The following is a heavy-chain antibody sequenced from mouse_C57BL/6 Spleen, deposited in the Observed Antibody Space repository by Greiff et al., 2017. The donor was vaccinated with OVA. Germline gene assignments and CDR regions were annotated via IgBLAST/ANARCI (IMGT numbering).Heavy chain of an antibody. J-gene: IGHJ2*01. CDR1: GYTFTDYY. Sequence: EVQLQQSGPELVKPGASVKISCKASGYTFTDYYMNWVKQSHGKSLEWIGDINPNNGGTSYNQKFKGKATLTVDKSSSTAYMELRSLTSEDSAVYYCARSYYGSNFYFDYWGQGTTLTVSS. D-gene: IGHD1-1*01. CDR3: ARSYYGSNFYFDY. CDR2: INPNNGGT. V-gene: IGHV1-26*01.